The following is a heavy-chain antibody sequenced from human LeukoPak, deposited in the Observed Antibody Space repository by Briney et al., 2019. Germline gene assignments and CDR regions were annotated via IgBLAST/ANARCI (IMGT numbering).Heavy chain of an antibody. V-gene: IGHV4-59*08. CDR2: IYYSGST. CDR3: ARQPPGGFSNTVGYFDY. Sequence: SETLSLTCTVSGGSISSYYWSWIRQPPGKGLEWIGYIYYSGSTNYNPSLKSRVTISVDTSKNQFSLKLSSVTAADTAVYYCARQPPGGFSNTVGYFDYWGQGTLVTVSS. D-gene: IGHD3-16*02. J-gene: IGHJ4*02. CDR1: GGSISSYY.